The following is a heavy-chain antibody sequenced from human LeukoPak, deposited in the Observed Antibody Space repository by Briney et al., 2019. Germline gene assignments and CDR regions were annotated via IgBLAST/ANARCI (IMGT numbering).Heavy chain of an antibody. Sequence: GGSLRLSCAASGFTFSSYAMSWVRQAPGKGLEWVSSISGSGGTTYYADSVKGRFTISRDNSKNTLYLQMNSLRAEDTAVFYCAIVEVLLRVLYCFNYWGQGTLVTVSS. D-gene: IGHD3-10*01. J-gene: IGHJ4*02. V-gene: IGHV3-23*01. CDR2: ISGSGGTT. CDR3: AIVEVLLRVLYCFNY. CDR1: GFTFSSYA.